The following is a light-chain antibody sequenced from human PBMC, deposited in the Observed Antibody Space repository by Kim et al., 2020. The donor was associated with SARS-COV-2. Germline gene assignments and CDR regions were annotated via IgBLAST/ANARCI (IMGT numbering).Light chain of an antibody. CDR3: ETWDSNTWV. CDR1: SGHSSYI. J-gene: IGLJ3*02. Sequence: SVKRTCTLSSGHSSYIISWHQQQPGKAPRYLMKLEGSGSYNKGSGVPDRFSGYSSGADRYLTISNLQSEDEADYYCETWDSNTWVFGGGTQLTVL. CDR2: LEGSGSY. V-gene: IGLV4-60*03.